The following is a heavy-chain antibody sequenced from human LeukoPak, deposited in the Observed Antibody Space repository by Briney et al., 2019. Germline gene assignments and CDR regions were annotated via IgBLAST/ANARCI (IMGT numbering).Heavy chain of an antibody. CDR2: LYHSGNT. J-gene: IGHJ4*02. CDR3: ARQGGYNRWYLDY. Sequence: SETLSLTCTVSGGSISSCDFLWVWVRPPPGRGLVGIGILYHSGNTHQNPSLESRVIMSVDTSSNQFYLKLTSVTPSDTAVYYGARQGGYNRWYLDYWGQGTQVTVSS. CDR1: GGSISSCDFL. D-gene: IGHD1-14*01. V-gene: IGHV4-39*01.